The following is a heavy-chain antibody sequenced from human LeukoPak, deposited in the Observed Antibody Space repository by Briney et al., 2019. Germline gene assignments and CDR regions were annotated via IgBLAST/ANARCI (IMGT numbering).Heavy chain of an antibody. CDR3: ARGPQLYCSSTSCYHVYYGMDV. CDR1: GGTFSSYA. CDR2: IIPIFGTA. D-gene: IGHD2-2*01. Sequence: GASVKVSCKASGGTFSSYAISWVRQAPGQGLEWMGGIIPIFGTANYAQKFQGRVTITADESTSTAYMELSSLRSEDTAVYYCARGPQLYCSSTSCYHVYYGMDVWGQGTTVTVSS. V-gene: IGHV1-69*13. J-gene: IGHJ6*02.